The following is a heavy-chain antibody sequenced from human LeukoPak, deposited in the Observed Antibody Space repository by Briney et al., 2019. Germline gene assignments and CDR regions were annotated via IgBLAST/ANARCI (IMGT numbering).Heavy chain of an antibody. CDR3: AREASGYCSSTSCSGY. V-gene: IGHV4-30-2*01. J-gene: IGHJ4*02. CDR1: GGSISSGGYY. CDR2: IYHSGST. Sequence: SETLSLTCTVSGGSISSGGYYWSWIRQPPGKGLEWIGYIYHSGSTYYNPSLKSRVTISVDRSKNQFSLKLSSVTAADTAVYYCAREASGYCSSTSCSGYWGQGTLVTVSS. D-gene: IGHD2-2*01.